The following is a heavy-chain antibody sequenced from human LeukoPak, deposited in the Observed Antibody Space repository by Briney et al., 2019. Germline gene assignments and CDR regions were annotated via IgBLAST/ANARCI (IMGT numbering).Heavy chain of an antibody. V-gene: IGHV1-2*06. D-gene: IGHD3-10*01. CDR2: INPNSGGT. Sequence: ASVKVSCKASVYTFTGYYMHWVRQAPGQGLEWMGRINPNSGGTSYAQKFQGRVTMTRDTSISTAYMELSRLRSDDTAVYYCARSYYYGSGSYYPTNWFDPWGQGTLVTVSS. CDR1: VYTFTGYY. CDR3: ARSYYYGSGSYYPTNWFDP. J-gene: IGHJ5*02.